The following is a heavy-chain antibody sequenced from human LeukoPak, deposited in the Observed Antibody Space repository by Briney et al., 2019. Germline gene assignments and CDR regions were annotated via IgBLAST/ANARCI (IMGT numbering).Heavy chain of an antibody. D-gene: IGHD3-16*02. CDR2: FDPEDGET. J-gene: IGHJ4*02. CDR1: GYTLTELS. CDR3: ATPGSWGSYRYLVY. V-gene: IGHV1-24*01. Sequence: ASVKVSCKVSGYTLTELSMHWVRQAPGKGLEWMGGFDPEDGETIYAQKFQGRVTMTEDTSTDTAYMGLSSLRSEDTAVYYCATPGSWGSYRYLVYWGQGTLVTVSS.